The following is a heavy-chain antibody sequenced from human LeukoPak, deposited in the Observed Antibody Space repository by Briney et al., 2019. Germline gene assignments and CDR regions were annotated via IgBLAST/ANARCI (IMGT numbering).Heavy chain of an antibody. D-gene: IGHD3-9*01. CDR1: GFTFSSYG. J-gene: IGHJ4*02. CDR2: ISGSGGST. Sequence: GGSLRLSCAASGFTFSSYGMSWVRQAPGKGLEWVSAISGSGGSTYYADSVKGRFSISRDNSKNTVYLQMNSLRAEDTAVYYCARPLANTIFYPYWGQGTLVTVSS. V-gene: IGHV3-23*01. CDR3: ARPLANTIFYPY.